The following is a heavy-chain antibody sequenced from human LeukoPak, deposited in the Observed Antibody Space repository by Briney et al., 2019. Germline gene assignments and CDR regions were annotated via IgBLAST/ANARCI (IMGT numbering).Heavy chain of an antibody. D-gene: IGHD2-2*01. CDR2: ISGSGGST. J-gene: IGHJ4*02. Sequence: GGSLRLSCAASGFTFSSYAMSWVRQAPGKGLEWVSAISGSGGSTYYADSVKGRFTISRDNSKNTLYLQMNSLRAEDTAVYYCAKAPHLPPAKAYYFDYWGQGTLVTVPS. CDR3: AKAPHLPPAKAYYFDY. V-gene: IGHV3-23*01. CDR1: GFTFSSYA.